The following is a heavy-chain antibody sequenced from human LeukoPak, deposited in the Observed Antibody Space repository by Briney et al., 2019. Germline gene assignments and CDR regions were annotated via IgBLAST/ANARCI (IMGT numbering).Heavy chain of an antibody. D-gene: IGHD2-15*01. CDR1: GGSFSGYY. CDR3: ARDATMPVPPNGGSDAFDL. CDR2: IYTSGST. Sequence: PSETLSLTCAVYGGSFSGYYWSWIRQPAGKGLEWIGRIYTSGSTKYNSSLKSRVTLSIDPSKNQFSLKLQSVTAADTAVYYCARDATMPVPPNGGSDAFDLWGRGTVVTVSS. V-gene: IGHV4-4*07. J-gene: IGHJ3*01.